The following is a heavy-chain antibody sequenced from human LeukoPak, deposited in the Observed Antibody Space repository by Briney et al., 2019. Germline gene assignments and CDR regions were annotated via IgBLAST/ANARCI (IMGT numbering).Heavy chain of an antibody. CDR2: IQQHGSET. Sequence: GSLRLSCEGSGFTFSNYWMSWVRQAPGKGLEWVANIQQHGSETYYGDSVKGRFTISRDNAKNSLYLQMNSLRAEDTAVYYCAKGSRTTIFGVAPDAFDIWGQGTMVTVSS. CDR1: GFTFSNYW. V-gene: IGHV3-7*01. J-gene: IGHJ3*02. CDR3: AKGSRTTIFGVAPDAFDI. D-gene: IGHD3-3*01.